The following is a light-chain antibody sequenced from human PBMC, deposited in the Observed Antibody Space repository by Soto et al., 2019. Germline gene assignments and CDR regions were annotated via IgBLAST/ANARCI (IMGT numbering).Light chain of an antibody. CDR2: EVS. V-gene: IGLV2-8*01. CDR3: SSYAGSNDFVV. J-gene: IGLJ2*01. Sequence: QSVLTQPPSASGSPGQSVTISCTGTSSDVGGYNYVSWYQHHPGKAPKLMVYEVSKRPSGVPDRFSGSKSGNTASLTVSGLQGEDEADYYCSSYAGSNDFVVFGGGTKLTVL. CDR1: SSDVGGYNY.